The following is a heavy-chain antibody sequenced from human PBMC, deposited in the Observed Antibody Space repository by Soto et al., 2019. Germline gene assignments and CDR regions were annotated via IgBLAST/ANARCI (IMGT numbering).Heavy chain of an antibody. Sequence: LRLSCVASGFSFDNYGMSWVRQAPGEGLEWISAIKSDGTSTYYAASVEDRFTISRDNSKNTLYLQLNSLRAEDTAVYYCAQLGLMTFSHKHYFNHWGRGTLVTVSS. CDR3: AQLGLMTFSHKHYFNH. V-gene: IGHV3-23*01. J-gene: IGHJ4*02. CDR2: IKSDGTST. D-gene: IGHD3-16*01. CDR1: GFSFDNYG.